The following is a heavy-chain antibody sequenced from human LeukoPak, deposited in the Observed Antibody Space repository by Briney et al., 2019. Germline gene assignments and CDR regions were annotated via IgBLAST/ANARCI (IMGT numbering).Heavy chain of an antibody. Sequence: ASVKVSCKASGYTFTSYAMHWVRQAPGQRLEWMGWINAGNGNTKYSQEFQGIVTITRDTSASTAYMELSSLRSEDTAVYFCARETSTLYFDILTGELDYWGQGTLVTVSS. D-gene: IGHD3-9*01. V-gene: IGHV1-3*03. CDR3: ARETSTLYFDILTGELDY. CDR1: GYTFTSYA. J-gene: IGHJ4*02. CDR2: INAGNGNT.